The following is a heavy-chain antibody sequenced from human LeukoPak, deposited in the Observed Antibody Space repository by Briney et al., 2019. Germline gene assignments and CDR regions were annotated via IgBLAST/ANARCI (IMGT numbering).Heavy chain of an antibody. V-gene: IGHV4-38-2*02. CDR3: ARDTPTTPFDP. D-gene: IGHD1-26*01. CDR1: GYSISGGYY. J-gene: IGHJ5*02. Sequence: PSETLSLTCTVSGYSISGGYYWGWIRQPPGKGLEWIGSIYHSGSTYYNPSLKSRVTISVDTSKNQFSLKLSSATAADTAVYYCARDTPTTPFDPWGQGTLVTVSS. CDR2: IYHSGST.